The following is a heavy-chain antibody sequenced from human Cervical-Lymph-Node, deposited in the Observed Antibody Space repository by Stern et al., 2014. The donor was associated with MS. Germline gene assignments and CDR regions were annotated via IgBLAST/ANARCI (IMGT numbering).Heavy chain of an antibody. V-gene: IGHV1-46*01. D-gene: IGHD4-17*01. CDR3: ARETTVTGFDY. J-gene: IGHJ4*02. Sequence: VQLVESGAEVKKPGASVKVSCKASGYTFTSYYMHWVRQAPGQGLEWMGIINPSGGSTRYAQKFQGRVTMTRDTSTSTVYMELSSLRSEDTAVYYCARETTVTGFDYWGQGTLVTVSS. CDR2: INPSGGST. CDR1: GYTFTSYY.